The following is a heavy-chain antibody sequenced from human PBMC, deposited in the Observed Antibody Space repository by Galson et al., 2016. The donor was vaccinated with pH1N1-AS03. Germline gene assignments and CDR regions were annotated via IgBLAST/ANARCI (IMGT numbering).Heavy chain of an antibody. Sequence: QSGAEVKKPGESLKISCKGSEYSFPNYWIAWVRQMPGKGLEWVGLIYPGDSDTRYSPSFQGQVTFSADKSIDTAYLQWSSLQASDTALSYCARVRDATSWKYFFDYWGQGTLVTVSS. CDR3: ARVRDATSWKYFFDY. CDR1: EYSFPNYW. V-gene: IGHV5-51*01. D-gene: IGHD1-1*01. J-gene: IGHJ4*02. CDR2: IYPGDSDT.